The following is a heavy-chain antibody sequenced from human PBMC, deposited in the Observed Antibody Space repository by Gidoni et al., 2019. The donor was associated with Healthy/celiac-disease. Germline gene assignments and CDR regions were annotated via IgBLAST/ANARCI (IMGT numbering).Heavy chain of an antibody. CDR2: IFSNDEK. D-gene: IGHD3-22*01. J-gene: IGHJ3*02. V-gene: IGHV2-26*01. CDR1: GFSLSNARMG. Sequence: QVTLKESGPVLVKPTATLTLTCPVSGFSLSNARMGVSWIRQPPGKALEWLAHIFSNDEKSYSTSLKSRLTIAKDTSKSQVVLTMTNMDPVDTATYYCARSYYDSSGYYFFAFYDAFDIWGQGTMVTVSS. CDR3: ARSYYDSSGYYFFAFYDAFDI.